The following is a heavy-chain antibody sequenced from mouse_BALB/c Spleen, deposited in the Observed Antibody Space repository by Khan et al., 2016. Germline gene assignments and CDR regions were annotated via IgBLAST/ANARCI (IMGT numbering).Heavy chain of an antibody. J-gene: IGHJ4*01. CDR2: IWTGGGT. V-gene: IGHV2-9-2*01. CDR1: GFSLTSYD. Sequence: VQLVESGPGLVAPSQSLSITCTASGFSLTSYDISWIRQPPGKGLEWLGVIWTGGGTNYNSAFMSSLSISKDNTKSQVILKRNSRRTDDAAIYYCVREPEYYAMDYWGQGTSVTVSS. CDR3: VREPEYYAMDY.